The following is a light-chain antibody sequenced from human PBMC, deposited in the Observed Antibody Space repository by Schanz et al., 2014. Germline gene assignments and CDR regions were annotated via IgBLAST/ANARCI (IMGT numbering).Light chain of an antibody. Sequence: QSVLTQPPSVSAAPGQKVTISCSGSSSEIGDNYVSWYQHLPGTAPKVLIYDNHYRPSGIPDRFSGSKSGTSATLDITGLQTDDEADYYCGTWDSSLSVVVFGGGTKLTVL. V-gene: IGLV1-51*01. CDR2: DNH. CDR3: GTWDSSLSVVV. CDR1: SSEIGDNY. J-gene: IGLJ3*02.